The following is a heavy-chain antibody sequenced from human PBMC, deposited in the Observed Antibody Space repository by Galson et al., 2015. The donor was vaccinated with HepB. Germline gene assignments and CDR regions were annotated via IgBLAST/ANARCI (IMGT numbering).Heavy chain of an antibody. D-gene: IGHD6-13*01. Sequence: SLRLSCAASGFTVSSNYMSWVRQAPGKGLEWVSVIYSGGSTYYADSVQGRFTISRDNSKNTLYLQMNSLRAEDTAVYYCARGGYSSSWYVRYFDRGGRGTLVTVSS. CDR1: GFTVSSNY. CDR2: IYSGGST. J-gene: IGHJ2*01. V-gene: IGHV3-66*01. CDR3: ARGGYSSSWYVRYFDR.